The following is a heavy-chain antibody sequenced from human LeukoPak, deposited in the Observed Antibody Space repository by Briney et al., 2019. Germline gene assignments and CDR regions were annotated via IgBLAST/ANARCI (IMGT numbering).Heavy chain of an antibody. D-gene: IGHD2-21*02. Sequence: TSETLSLTCAVSGGSISSNNWWSWVRQPPGKGLEWIGEIYHSGSTNYNPSLKSRVTISVDKSRNQFSLKLSSVTAADTAVYYCAKNSCGGDCYSNYYYYGMDVWGKGTTVTVSS. V-gene: IGHV4-4*02. CDR1: GGSISSNNW. CDR2: IYHSGST. CDR3: AKNSCGGDCYSNYYYYGMDV. J-gene: IGHJ6*04.